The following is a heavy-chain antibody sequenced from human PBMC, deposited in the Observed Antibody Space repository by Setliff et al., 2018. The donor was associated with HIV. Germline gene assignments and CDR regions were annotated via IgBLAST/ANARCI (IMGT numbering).Heavy chain of an antibody. Sequence: ASVKVSCKASGYRFTMYSMNWVRQAPGQGLEWMGWINTNTGNTMYAQGSTGRFVFSLDTSVSTAFLQITSLKAEDTAVYYCARDIGSRGGAFDMWGQGTRVTV. CDR1: GYRFTMYS. V-gene: IGHV7-4-1*02. D-gene: IGHD3-10*01. CDR2: INTNTGNT. CDR3: ARDIGSRGGAFDM. J-gene: IGHJ3*02.